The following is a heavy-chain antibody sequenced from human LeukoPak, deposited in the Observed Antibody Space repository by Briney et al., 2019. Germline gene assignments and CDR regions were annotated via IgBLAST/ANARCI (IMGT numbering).Heavy chain of an antibody. CDR1: GFILRSYA. Sequence: PGGSLRLPCAPSGFILRSYAMYWARQAPGKGLECVSGISGSGGSTFYADSVKGRFTISRDNSKTTVYLQMNSLRADDTAVYYCAKTTAGYSSGRYPGWPVDYWGQGTLVTVSS. J-gene: IGHJ4*02. CDR3: AKTTAGYSSGRYPGWPVDY. D-gene: IGHD6-19*01. V-gene: IGHV3-23*01. CDR2: ISGSGGST.